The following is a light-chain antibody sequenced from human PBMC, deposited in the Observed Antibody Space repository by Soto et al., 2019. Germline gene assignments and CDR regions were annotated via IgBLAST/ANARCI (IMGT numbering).Light chain of an antibody. CDR1: QSLNNW. CDR2: KVS. V-gene: IGKV1-5*03. Sequence: DIPMTQSPSTLSASVGARVTITCRASQSLNNWLAWFQQKPGKAPKVLIYKVSNLESGVPSRFSGSGSGTEFTLTISSLQPDDFATYYCQQYKSNSWTFGQGTKVEIK. CDR3: QQYKSNSWT. J-gene: IGKJ1*01.